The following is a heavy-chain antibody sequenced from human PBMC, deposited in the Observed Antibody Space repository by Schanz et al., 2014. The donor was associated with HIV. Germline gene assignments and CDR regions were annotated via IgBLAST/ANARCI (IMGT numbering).Heavy chain of an antibody. CDR1: GFTLSNSA. CDR2: ISISGRTI. V-gene: IGHV3-48*01. Sequence: VQLVQSGGALVQPGRSVRLSCAASGFTLSNSAMHWVRQAPGKGLEWVSYISISGRTISYADSVKGRFTISRDNSKNTLYLQMNSLRAEDTAVYHCAKVARWDYYNMDVWGQGTTVTVSS. CDR3: AKVARWDYYNMDV. J-gene: IGHJ6*02.